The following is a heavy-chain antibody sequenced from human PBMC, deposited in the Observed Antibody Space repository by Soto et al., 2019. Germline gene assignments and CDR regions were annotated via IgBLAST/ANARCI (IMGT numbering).Heavy chain of an antibody. J-gene: IGHJ5*02. Sequence: SDTLXLTCTVSGGSISSFFYSWSWIRRPPGKGLEWIGYIYHSGSPYYNPSLKSRVTISVDRSKNQFSLKLSSVTAADTAVYYCARVQSPWGQGTLVTVSS. CDR1: GGSISSFFYS. CDR2: IYHSGSP. V-gene: IGHV4-30-2*01. CDR3: ARVQSP.